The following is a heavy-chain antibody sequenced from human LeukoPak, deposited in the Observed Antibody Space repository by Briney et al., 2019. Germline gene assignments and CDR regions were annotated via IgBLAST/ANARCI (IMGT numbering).Heavy chain of an antibody. CDR1: GFTFSSYA. CDR2: ISYDGSNK. D-gene: IGHD4-17*01. CDR3: AGRTTVTKSGDY. Sequence: GRSLRLSCAASGFTFSSYAMHWVRQAPGKGLEWVAVISYDGSNKYYADSVMGRFTISRDNSKNTLYLQMNSLRAEDSGVYYCAGRTTVTKSGDYWGQGTLVTVSS. J-gene: IGHJ4*02. V-gene: IGHV3-30-3*01.